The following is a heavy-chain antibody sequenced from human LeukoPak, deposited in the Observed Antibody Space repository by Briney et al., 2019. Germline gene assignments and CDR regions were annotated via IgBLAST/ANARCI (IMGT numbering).Heavy chain of an antibody. CDR2: ISGSGGST. D-gene: IGHD3-9*01. CDR3: AKADIVLRYFDWFDY. J-gene: IGHJ4*02. CDR1: GFTFNISA. V-gene: IGHV3-23*01. Sequence: GGSLRLSCAASGFTFNISAMSWVRQAPGKGLEWVSAISGSGGSTYYADSVKGRFTISRDNSKNTLYLQMNSLRAEDTAVYYCAKADIVLRYFDWFDYWGQGTLVTVSS.